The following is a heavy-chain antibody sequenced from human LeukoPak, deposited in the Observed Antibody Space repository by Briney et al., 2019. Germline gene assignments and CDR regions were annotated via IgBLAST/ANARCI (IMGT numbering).Heavy chain of an antibody. CDR2: ISWNSGSI. Sequence: GRSLRLSCAASGFTLDDYAMHWVRQAPGKGLEWVSGISWNSGSIGYADSAKGRFTISRDNAKNSLYLQMNSLRPEDMALYYCAKGAARLSLFTSFDYWDQGTLVTVSS. D-gene: IGHD3-16*01. CDR3: AKGAARLSLFTSFDY. V-gene: IGHV3-9*03. J-gene: IGHJ4*02. CDR1: GFTLDDYA.